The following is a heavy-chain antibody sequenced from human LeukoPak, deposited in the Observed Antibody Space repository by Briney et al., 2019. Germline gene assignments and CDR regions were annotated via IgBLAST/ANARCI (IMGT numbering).Heavy chain of an antibody. Sequence: GGSLRLSCAASGFTFSDYYMSWIRQAPGKGLEWVSAISGSGGSTYYADSVKGRFTISRDNSKNTLYLQMNSLRAEDTAVYYCALTYDSSGYAHYFDYWGQGTLVTVSS. J-gene: IGHJ4*02. CDR1: GFTFSDYY. CDR2: ISGSGGST. CDR3: ALTYDSSGYAHYFDY. V-gene: IGHV3-23*01. D-gene: IGHD3-22*01.